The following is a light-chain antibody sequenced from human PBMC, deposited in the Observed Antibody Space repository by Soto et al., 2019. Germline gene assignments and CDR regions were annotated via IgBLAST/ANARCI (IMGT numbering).Light chain of an antibody. CDR2: GAS. V-gene: IGKV3-20*01. CDR3: QQYSTSPLT. Sequence: IVLTQSPGTLSLSPGERATLSCRASQTVSATFFAWYQQKPGQAPRLLIYGASSRATGIPDRFSGSGSGTDFTLTISRLDPEDFAVYYCQQYSTSPLTFGGGTKVDIK. J-gene: IGKJ4*01. CDR1: QTVSATF.